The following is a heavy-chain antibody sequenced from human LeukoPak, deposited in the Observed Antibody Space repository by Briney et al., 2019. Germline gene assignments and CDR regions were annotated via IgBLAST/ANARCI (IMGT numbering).Heavy chain of an antibody. D-gene: IGHD3-10*01. V-gene: IGHV3-23*01. CDR2: IGGSGGAI. CDR3: AREEYYGSEDAFDI. CDR1: GFTFSRYA. Sequence: GGSLRLSCGASGFTFSRYAMSWVRQAPGKGLQWVSEIGGSGGAIYYADSVKGRFTISRDNSKNTLFLEMNSLRAEDTAVYYCAREEYYGSEDAFDIWGQGTMVTVSS. J-gene: IGHJ3*02.